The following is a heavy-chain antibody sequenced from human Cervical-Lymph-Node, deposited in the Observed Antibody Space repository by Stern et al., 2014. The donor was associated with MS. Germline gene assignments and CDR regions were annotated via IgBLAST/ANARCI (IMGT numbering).Heavy chain of an antibody. J-gene: IGHJ6*02. CDR2: ISYDGSNK. Sequence: VHLVESGGGVVQPGRSLRLSCAASGFTFSSYGMHWVRQAPGQGLEWVAIISYDGSNKYYADSVKGRFTISRDNSKNTLYLQMNSLRAEDTAVYYCAKGYSSSSALYYYYGMDVWGQGTTVTVSS. CDR1: GFTFSSYG. CDR3: AKGYSSSSALYYYYGMDV. D-gene: IGHD6-6*01. V-gene: IGHV3-30*18.